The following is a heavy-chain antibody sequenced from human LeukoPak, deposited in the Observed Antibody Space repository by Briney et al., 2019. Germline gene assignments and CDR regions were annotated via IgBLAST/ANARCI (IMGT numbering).Heavy chain of an antibody. V-gene: IGHV3-21*01. Sequence: WGSLRLPCAASGFTFSSYSMNWVRQAPGKGLEWVSSISSSSSYIYYADSVKGRFTISRDNAKNSLYLQMNSLRAEDTAVYYCARDQAGEYYYGSGSYYKGRVFDYWGQGTLVTVSS. D-gene: IGHD3-10*01. CDR1: GFTFSSYS. J-gene: IGHJ4*02. CDR3: ARDQAGEYYYGSGSYYKGRVFDY. CDR2: ISSSSSYI.